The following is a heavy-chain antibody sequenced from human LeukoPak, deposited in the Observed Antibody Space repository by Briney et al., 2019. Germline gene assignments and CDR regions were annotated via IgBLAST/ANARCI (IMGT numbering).Heavy chain of an antibody. J-gene: IGHJ4*02. CDR2: ISGSGGST. CDR3: AKKPWIQLWSPFDY. D-gene: IGHD5-18*01. CDR1: GFTFSSYA. V-gene: IGHV3-23*01. Sequence: GGSLRLSCAASGFTFSSYAMSWVRQAPGKGLEWVSAISGSGGSTYYADSVKGRFTISRDNSKDTLYLQMNSLRAEDTAVYYCAKKPWIQLWSPFDYWGQGTLVTVSS.